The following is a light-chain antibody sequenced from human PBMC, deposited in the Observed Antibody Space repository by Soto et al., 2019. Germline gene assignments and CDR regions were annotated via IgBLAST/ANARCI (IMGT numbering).Light chain of an antibody. V-gene: IGKV1-12*01. J-gene: IGKJ3*01. CDR1: QGVGGW. Sequence: IQMTQSPSSVSASVGDRVTMTCRASQGVGGWLAWYQQKPGKVPKLLIYATSSLHSGVPSRFSGRGSGTDFTLSISSLQPEDFATYYCQQTHSLPLSVGPGTKVDIK. CDR2: ATS. CDR3: QQTHSLPLS.